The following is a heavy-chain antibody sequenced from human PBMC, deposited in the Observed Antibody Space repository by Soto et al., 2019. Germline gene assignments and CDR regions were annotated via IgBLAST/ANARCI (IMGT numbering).Heavy chain of an antibody. Sequence: QVQVVESGGGVVQPGRSLRLSCAASGFTFSDYGIHWVRQAPGKGLEWVALIWHDGSNEYYADSVKGRFTISRDNSKNTAYLQMNSLGVEDTAVYYCAAINYDICAGFSSDYWGQGTLVTVSS. CDR1: GFTFSDYG. V-gene: IGHV3-33*01. J-gene: IGHJ4*02. D-gene: IGHD3-9*01. CDR2: IWHDGSNE. CDR3: AAINYDICAGFSSDY.